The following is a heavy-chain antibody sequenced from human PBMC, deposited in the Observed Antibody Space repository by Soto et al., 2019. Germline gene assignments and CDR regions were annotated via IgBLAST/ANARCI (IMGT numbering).Heavy chain of an antibody. CDR2: ISGSGDST. Sequence: EVQLLESGGGLVQPGGSLRLSCAASGFTFSSYPMSWVRQAPGKGLEWVPVISGSGDSTNYADSVKDRFTISRDNSKNSLFLQMNSLRVEDTAVYYCAKSSTWAHYYYMDVWGKGTTVTVSS. J-gene: IGHJ6*03. V-gene: IGHV3-23*01. D-gene: IGHD2-2*01. CDR3: AKSSTWAHYYYMDV. CDR1: GFTFSSYP.